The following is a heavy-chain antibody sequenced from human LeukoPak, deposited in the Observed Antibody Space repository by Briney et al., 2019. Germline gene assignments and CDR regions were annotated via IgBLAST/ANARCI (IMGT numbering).Heavy chain of an antibody. V-gene: IGHV3-30*04. J-gene: IGHJ3*02. Sequence: GGSLRLSCAASGFTFSSYAMDWVRQAPGKGLEWVAVISYDGSIKYHADSVKGRFTISRDNSKNTLYLQMNSLRAEDTAVYYCARDGGNVPAAMFLRGSGDFDIWGQGTMVTVSS. D-gene: IGHD2-2*01. CDR1: GFTFSSYA. CDR3: ARDGGNVPAAMFLRGSGDFDI. CDR2: ISYDGSIK.